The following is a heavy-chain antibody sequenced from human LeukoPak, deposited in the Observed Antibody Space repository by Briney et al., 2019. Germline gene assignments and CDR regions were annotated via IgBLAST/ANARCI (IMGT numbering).Heavy chain of an antibody. CDR2: INPNSGGT. Sequence: ASVKVSCKASGYTFTGYYMHWVRQAPGQGLEWMGWINPNSGGTNYAQKFQGRVTMTRDTSISTAYMELSRLRSDDTAVYYCARDWVYYSPRRPARGVIIGYWGQGTLVTVSS. J-gene: IGHJ4*02. CDR3: ARDWVYYSPRRPARGVIIGY. V-gene: IGHV1-2*02. CDR1: GYTFTGYY. D-gene: IGHD3-10*01.